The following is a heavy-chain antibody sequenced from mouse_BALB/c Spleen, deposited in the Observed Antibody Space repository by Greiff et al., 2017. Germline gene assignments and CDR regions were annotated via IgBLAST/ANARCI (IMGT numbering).Heavy chain of an antibody. CDR2: INPSSGYT. CDR3: ARYYYYFDY. J-gene: IGHJ2*01. CDR1: GYTFTSYT. Sequence: VKLVESAAELARPGASVKMSCKASGYTFTSYTMHWVKQRPGQGLEWIGYINPSSGYTEYNQKFKDKTTLTADKSSSTAYMQLSSLTSEDSAVYYCARYYYYFDYWGQGTTLTVSS. D-gene: IGHD1-1*01. V-gene: IGHV1-4*02.